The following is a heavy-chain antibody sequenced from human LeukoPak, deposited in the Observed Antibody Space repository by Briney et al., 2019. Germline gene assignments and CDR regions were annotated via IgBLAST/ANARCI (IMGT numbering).Heavy chain of an antibody. CDR3: AKQGYQLLFRYYYYYMDV. CDR1: GFTFSSYA. CDR2: ISGSGGST. V-gene: IGHV3-23*01. Sequence: GGSLRLSCAASGFTFSSYAMSWVRQAPGKGLEWVSAISGSGGSTYYADSVKGRFTISRDNSKNTLYLQMNSLRAEDTAVYYCAKQGYQLLFRYYYYYMDVWGKGTTVTVSS. D-gene: IGHD2-2*01. J-gene: IGHJ6*03.